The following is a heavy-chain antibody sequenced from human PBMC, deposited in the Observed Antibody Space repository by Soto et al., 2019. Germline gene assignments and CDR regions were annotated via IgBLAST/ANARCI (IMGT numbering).Heavy chain of an antibody. V-gene: IGHV3-53*01. Sequence: HPGGSLRLSCAASGFSVGGNHLTWVRQAPGKGLEWVAVIHTSGDTYYADSVQGRFTISRDNSKNTVYLQMNSLRVGDTAMYFCARGVNDDSWGQRTLVTVS. J-gene: IGHJ4*02. CDR3: ARGVNDDS. CDR2: IHTSGDT. D-gene: IGHD2-8*01. CDR1: GFSVGGNH.